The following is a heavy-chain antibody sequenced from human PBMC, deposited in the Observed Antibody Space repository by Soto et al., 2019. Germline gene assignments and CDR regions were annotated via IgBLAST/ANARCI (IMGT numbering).Heavy chain of an antibody. V-gene: IGHV3-23*01. CDR3: AKKRQAVAVPRDFDS. CDR2: IGGSGIKT. Sequence: EVQLLESGGGLVQPGGSLRLSCAASVFTFSNYGMFWVRQAPGKGLEWVSAIGGSGIKTYYADSVKGRFTVSRDNSKNMVYLQMSSLKAEDTAIYYCAKKRQAVAVPRDFDSWGQGTLVTVSS. J-gene: IGHJ5*01. CDR1: VFTFSNYG. D-gene: IGHD6-19*01.